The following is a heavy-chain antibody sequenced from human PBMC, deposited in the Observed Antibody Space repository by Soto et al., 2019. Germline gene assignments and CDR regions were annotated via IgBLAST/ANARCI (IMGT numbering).Heavy chain of an antibody. D-gene: IGHD6-19*01. CDR3: AKGKTSGWYYFDY. Sequence: GGSLRLSCAASGFTFSNFAMSWVRQAPGRGLEWVSGISASGRDIHYADSVKDRFTVSRDNSKNTLYLQMNSLRAEDTAIYYCAKGKTSGWYYFDYWGQGALVTVSS. CDR1: GFTFSNFA. CDR2: ISASGRDI. J-gene: IGHJ4*02. V-gene: IGHV3-23*01.